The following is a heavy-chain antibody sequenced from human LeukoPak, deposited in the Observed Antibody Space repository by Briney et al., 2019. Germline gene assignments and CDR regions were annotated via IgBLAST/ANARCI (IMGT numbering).Heavy chain of an antibody. J-gene: IGHJ3*02. V-gene: IGHV1-46*01. CDR3: ARGRSLIVVVVAATYDAFDI. CDR2: ISPSGGST. CDR1: GYTFTSNY. Sequence: EASVKVSCKAFGYTFTSNYMHWVRQAPGQGPEWMGVISPSGGSTTYAQKFQGRVTLTRDMSTSTDYLELSRLRSDDTAVYYCARGRSLIVVVVAATYDAFDIWGQGTMVTVSS. D-gene: IGHD2-15*01.